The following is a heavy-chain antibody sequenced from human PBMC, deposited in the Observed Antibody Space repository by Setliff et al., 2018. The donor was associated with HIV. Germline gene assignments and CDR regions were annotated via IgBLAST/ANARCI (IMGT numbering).Heavy chain of an antibody. D-gene: IGHD3-10*01. V-gene: IGHV4-4*02. CDR3: ARLHTDYGSWFFDH. Sequence: SETLSLTCDVSGVSISDNNYWNWVRQPPGKGLEWIGEIYHSGSTNYNPSLKSRVTISIDMSKKRFSLKLTSVTAADTAVYYCARLHTDYGSWFFDHWGQGILVTVSS. CDR1: GVSISDNNY. J-gene: IGHJ5*02. CDR2: IYHSGST.